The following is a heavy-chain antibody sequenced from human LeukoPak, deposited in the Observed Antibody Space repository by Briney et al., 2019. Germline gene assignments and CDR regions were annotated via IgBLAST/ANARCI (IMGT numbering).Heavy chain of an antibody. V-gene: IGHV1-2*02. D-gene: IGHD3-22*01. J-gene: IGHJ4*02. Sequence: AASVKVSCKASGYTFTGYYMHWVRQAPGQGLEWMGWINPNSGGTNYAQKFQGRVTVTRDTSISTAYMELSRLRSDDTAVYYCARVTMIVVARDPFDYWGQGTLVTVSS. CDR1: GYTFTGYY. CDR2: INPNSGGT. CDR3: ARVTMIVVARDPFDY.